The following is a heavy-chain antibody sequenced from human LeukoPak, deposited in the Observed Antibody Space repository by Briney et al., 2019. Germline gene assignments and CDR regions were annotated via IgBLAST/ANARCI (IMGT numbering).Heavy chain of an antibody. CDR1: GGSISSYY. Sequence: PWETLSLTCTVSGGSISSYYWSWIRQPPGKGLEWIGYIYYSGSTNYNPSLKSRVTISVDTSKNQFSLKLSSVTAADTAVYYCARHMDYYDSSGFYFDIWGQGTMVTVSS. CDR3: ARHMDYYDSSGFYFDI. CDR2: IYYSGST. V-gene: IGHV4-59*08. D-gene: IGHD3-22*01. J-gene: IGHJ3*02.